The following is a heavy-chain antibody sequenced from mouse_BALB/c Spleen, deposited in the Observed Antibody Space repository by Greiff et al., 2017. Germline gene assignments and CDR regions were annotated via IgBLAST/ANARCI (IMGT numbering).Heavy chain of an antibody. J-gene: IGHJ3*01. CDR2: IDPSDSET. Sequence: VQLQQSGPQLVRPGASVKISCKASGYSFTSYWMHWVKQRPGQGLEWIGMIDPSDSETRLNQKFKDKATLTVDKSSSTAYMQLSSPTSEDSAVYYCARHSSGYWFAYWGQGTLVTVSA. CDR3: ARHSSGYWFAY. CDR1: GYSFTSYW. D-gene: IGHD3-1*01. V-gene: IGHV1S126*01.